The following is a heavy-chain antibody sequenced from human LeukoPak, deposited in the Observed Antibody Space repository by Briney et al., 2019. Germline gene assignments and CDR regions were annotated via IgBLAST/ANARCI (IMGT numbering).Heavy chain of an antibody. J-gene: IGHJ3*02. D-gene: IGHD2-21*01. CDR3: AGAYCGGDCYSWAFDI. V-gene: IGHV3-33*01. CDR1: GFTFSSYG. CDR2: IWYDGSNK. Sequence: GGSLRLSCAASGFTFSSYGMHWVRQAPGKGLEWEAVIWYDGSNKYYADSVKGRFTISRDNSKNTLYLQMNSLRAEDTAVYYCAGAYCGGDCYSWAFDIWGQGTMVTVSS.